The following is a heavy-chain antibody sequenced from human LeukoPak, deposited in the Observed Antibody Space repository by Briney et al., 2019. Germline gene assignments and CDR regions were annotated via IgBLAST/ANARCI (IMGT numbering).Heavy chain of an antibody. CDR2: ISSDESTD. CDR1: GFPFSDYG. J-gene: IGHJ5*02. CDR3: AREGLGTTFSAWFDP. D-gene: IGHD1-7*01. Sequence: GTSLRLSCAASGFPFSDYGMYWVRQAPGKGLEWVAVISSDESTDYYSDSVRGRFTVSRDNSKNTLYLQVNSLRAEDTAVYYCAREGLGTTFSAWFDPWGQGTLVIVSS. V-gene: IGHV3-30*03.